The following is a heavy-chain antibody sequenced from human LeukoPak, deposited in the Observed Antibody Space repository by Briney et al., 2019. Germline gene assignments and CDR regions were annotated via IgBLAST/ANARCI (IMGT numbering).Heavy chain of an antibody. J-gene: IGHJ4*02. CDR1: GGTFISYA. V-gene: IGHV1-69*13. CDR2: IIPIFGTA. D-gene: IGHD5-18*01. CDR3: ARVRGGYSYGSSYYFDY. Sequence: SVKVSCKASGGTFISYAISWVRQAPGQGLEWMGGIIPIFGTANYAQKFQGRVTITADESTSTAYMELSSLRSEDTAVYYCARVRGGYSYGSSYYFDYWGQGTLVTVSS.